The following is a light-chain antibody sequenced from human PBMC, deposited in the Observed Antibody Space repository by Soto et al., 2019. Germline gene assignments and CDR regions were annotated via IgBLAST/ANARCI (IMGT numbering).Light chain of an antibody. V-gene: IGKV1-39*01. CDR2: AAS. Sequence: DMEMTQSPSSLSASVGDRVTITCRASQSISNYLNWYQHKPGKVPKLLIYAASSLQSGVQTRFSGSGSGTDFTLTINSLQPEDSATYYCQQSYGTPLTFGGGTKIEIK. CDR3: QQSYGTPLT. CDR1: QSISNY. J-gene: IGKJ4*01.